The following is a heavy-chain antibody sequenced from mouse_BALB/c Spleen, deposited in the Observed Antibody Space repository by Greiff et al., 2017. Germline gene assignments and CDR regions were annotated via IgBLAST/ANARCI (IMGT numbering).Heavy chain of an antibody. Sequence: EVMLVESGGGLVQPGGSRKLSCAASGFTFSSFGMHWVRQAPEKGLEWVAYISSGSSTIYYADTVKGRFTISRDNPKNTLFLQMTSLRSEDTAMYYCARRDKDAMDYWGQGTSVTVSS. CDR2: ISSGSSTI. J-gene: IGHJ4*01. V-gene: IGHV5-17*02. CDR3: ARRDKDAMDY. CDR1: GFTFSSFG.